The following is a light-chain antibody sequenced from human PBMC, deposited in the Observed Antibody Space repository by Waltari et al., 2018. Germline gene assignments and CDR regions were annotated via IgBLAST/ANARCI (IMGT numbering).Light chain of an antibody. V-gene: IGKV1-NL1*01. J-gene: IGKJ1*01. Sequence: DIQMTQSPSSLSASVGDRVTITCRASQGISKSLAWYQQKAGKAPKLLLYAASRLESGVPSRFSGSGSGTDDTLTISSLQPEDFATYYCQQYYSIPPTFGQGTKVEIK. CDR2: AAS. CDR3: QQYYSIPPT. CDR1: QGISKS.